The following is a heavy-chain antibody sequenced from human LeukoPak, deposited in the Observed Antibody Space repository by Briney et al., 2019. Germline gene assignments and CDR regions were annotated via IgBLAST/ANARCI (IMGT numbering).Heavy chain of an antibody. CDR3: ARDAGAVGPFFFDY. D-gene: IGHD6-19*01. J-gene: IGHJ4*02. V-gene: IGHV3-48*01. Sequence: GGSLRLSCAASGFTFSSYSMNRVRQAPGKGLEWVSYISSSSSTIYYADSVKGRFTISRDNAKNSLYLQMNSLRAEDTAVYYCARDAGAVGPFFFDYWGQGTLATVSS. CDR1: GFTFSSYS. CDR2: ISSSSSTI.